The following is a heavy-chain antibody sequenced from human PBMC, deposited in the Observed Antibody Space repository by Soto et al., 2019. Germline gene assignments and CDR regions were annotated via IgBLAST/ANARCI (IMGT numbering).Heavy chain of an antibody. Sequence: EVQLLESGGGLVQPGGSLRLSCAASGFTFSSYAMSWVRQAPGKGLEWVSAISGSGGSTYYADSVKGRFTISRDNSKNTLNLQMNSLRAEDTAVYYCANPADYSNYVPLDYCGQGTLVTVSS. D-gene: IGHD4-4*01. J-gene: IGHJ4*02. V-gene: IGHV3-23*01. CDR3: ANPADYSNYVPLDY. CDR2: ISGSGGST. CDR1: GFTFSSYA.